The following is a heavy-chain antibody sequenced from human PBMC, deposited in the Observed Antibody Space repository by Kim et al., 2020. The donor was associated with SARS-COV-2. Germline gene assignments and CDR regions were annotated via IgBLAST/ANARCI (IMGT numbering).Heavy chain of an antibody. D-gene: IGHD3-22*01. CDR3: ARRGQSTNKKNYYDSSGSYYVGSYYGMDV. Sequence: GGSLRLSCAASGFTFSSYGMHWVRQAPGKGLEWVAVISYDGSNKYYADSVKGRFTISRDNSKNTLYLQMNSLRAEDTAVYYCARRGQSTNKKNYYDSSGSYYVGSYYGMDVWGQGTTVTVSS. J-gene: IGHJ6*02. CDR1: GFTFSSYG. V-gene: IGHV3-33*05. CDR2: ISYDGSNK.